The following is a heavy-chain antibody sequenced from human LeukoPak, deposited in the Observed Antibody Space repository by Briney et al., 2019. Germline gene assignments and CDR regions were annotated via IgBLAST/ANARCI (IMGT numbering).Heavy chain of an antibody. V-gene: IGHV3-21*01. D-gene: IGHD3-22*01. Sequence: KSGGSLRLSCAASGFTLSSYSMNWVRQAPGKGLEWVSSISSSSSYIHYTDSVKGRFTISRDNTKKSLYLQMNSLRAEDTAVYYCARDRYDRSGYYDYWGKGTLVTVSS. CDR2: ISSSSSYI. CDR1: GFTLSSYS. CDR3: ARDRYDRSGYYDY. J-gene: IGHJ4*02.